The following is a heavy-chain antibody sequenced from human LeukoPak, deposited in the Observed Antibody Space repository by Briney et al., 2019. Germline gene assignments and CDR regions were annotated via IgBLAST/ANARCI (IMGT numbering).Heavy chain of an antibody. CDR1: GFTFSSYA. Sequence: AGSLRLSCAASGFTFSSYAMSWVRQAPGKGLEWVSAISGSGGSTYYADSGKGRFTIARDNSKNTLYLQMNSLRAEDTAVYYCAKDRIAAAGIIWFDPWGQGTLVTVSS. CDR2: ISGSGGST. CDR3: AKDRIAAAGIIWFDP. D-gene: IGHD6-13*01. J-gene: IGHJ5*02. V-gene: IGHV3-23*01.